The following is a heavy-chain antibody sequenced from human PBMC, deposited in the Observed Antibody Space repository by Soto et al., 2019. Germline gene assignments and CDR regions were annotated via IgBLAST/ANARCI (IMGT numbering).Heavy chain of an antibody. CDR3: ARVVGGITVAGFWIWFDP. CDR2: ISTYNGNT. CDR1: GYTFTSYA. J-gene: IGHJ5*02. D-gene: IGHD6-19*01. Sequence: ASVKVSCKASGYTFTSYALSWVRHAPGQGLEWMGWISTYNGNTNYAQNLQGRVTMTTDISTNTAYMELRSLRSDDTAVYYCARVVGGITVAGFWIWFDPWDQGTLVTVSS. V-gene: IGHV1-18*04.